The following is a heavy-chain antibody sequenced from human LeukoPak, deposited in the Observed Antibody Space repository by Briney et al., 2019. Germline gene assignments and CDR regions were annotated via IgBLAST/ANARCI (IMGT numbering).Heavy chain of an antibody. V-gene: IGHV3-23*01. CDR3: AKDPTGKYYYDSSGYYDY. CDR1: GSTFAAYA. D-gene: IGHD3-22*01. CDR2: IRGGGGST. J-gene: IGHJ4*02. Sequence: SGGPLSLSGAASGSTFAAYALTWFRQAPGKGLEWVSLIRGGGGSTYYADSVKGRFTISRDNSKNTVYLQMNSLRAEDTAVYYCAKDPTGKYYYDSSGYYDYWGQGTLVTVSS.